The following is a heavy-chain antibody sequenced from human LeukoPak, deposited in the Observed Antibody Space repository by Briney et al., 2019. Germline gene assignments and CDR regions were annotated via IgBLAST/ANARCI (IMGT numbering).Heavy chain of an antibody. CDR3: ARGWKRIKSYYYDSSGHPTYASDI. J-gene: IGHJ3*02. D-gene: IGHD3-22*01. CDR1: GGSISSYY. Sequence: SETLSLTCTVSGGSISSYYWSWFRQPPGKGLEWIGYIYYSGSTNYNPSLKSRVTISVDTSKNQFSLKLSSVTAADTAVYYCARGWKRIKSYYYDSSGHPTYASDIWGQGTMVTVSS. CDR2: IYYSGST. V-gene: IGHV4-59*01.